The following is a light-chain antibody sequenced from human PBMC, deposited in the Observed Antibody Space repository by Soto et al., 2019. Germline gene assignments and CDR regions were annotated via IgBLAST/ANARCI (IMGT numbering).Light chain of an antibody. V-gene: IGKV3-20*01. CDR2: GGS. CDR1: QSVSSNH. CDR3: QQYGSSLGVT. J-gene: IGKJ5*01. Sequence: DIVLTQSPGTLSLSPGERATLYCRASQSVSSNHLAWYQQKPGQAPRLLIYGGSSRATGIPVRFSGSGSETDFTLTISRLEPEDFAVYYCQQYGSSLGVTFGGGTRLEIK.